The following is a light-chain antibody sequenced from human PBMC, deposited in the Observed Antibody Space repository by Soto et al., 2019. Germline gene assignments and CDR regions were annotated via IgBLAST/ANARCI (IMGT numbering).Light chain of an antibody. CDR3: SSYTSSSLYV. CDR2: EVS. V-gene: IGLV2-14*01. Sequence: QSALTQPASVSGSPGQSITISCTGTSSDVGGYNYVSWYQQHPGKAPKLMIYEVSNRPSGVSNRFSGSKSGNTASLTISGLQAEVEADYYCSSYTSSSLYVFGTGTKLTVL. CDR1: SSDVGGYNY. J-gene: IGLJ1*01.